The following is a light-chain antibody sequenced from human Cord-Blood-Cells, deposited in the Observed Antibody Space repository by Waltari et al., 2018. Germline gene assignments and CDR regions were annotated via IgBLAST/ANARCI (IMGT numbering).Light chain of an antibody. CDR1: QSPVHSNGYNY. CDR3: MQALQTPLT. Sequence: DMVMTQAPLSLHVTSVERAPIPCQFRQSPVHSNGYNYLDWYLQKPGQSPQLLIYLGSNRDSGVPDRFSGSGSGTDFTLKISRVEAEDVGVYYCMQALQTPLTFGGGTKVEIK. CDR2: LGS. J-gene: IGKJ4*01. V-gene: IGKV2-28*01.